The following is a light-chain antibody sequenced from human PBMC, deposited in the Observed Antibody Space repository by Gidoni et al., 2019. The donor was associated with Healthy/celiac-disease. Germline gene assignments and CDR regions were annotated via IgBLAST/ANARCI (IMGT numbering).Light chain of an antibody. CDR1: QSVSSSY. Sequence: EIVLTLSPGTLSLSPGERATRSCRASQSVSSSYLAWYQQKPGQAPRLLIYGASSRATGIPDRCSGSGSGTDFTLTISRLEPEDFAVYYCQQYGSSPPLTFGGXTKVEIK. J-gene: IGKJ4*01. CDR2: GAS. CDR3: QQYGSSPPLT. V-gene: IGKV3-20*01.